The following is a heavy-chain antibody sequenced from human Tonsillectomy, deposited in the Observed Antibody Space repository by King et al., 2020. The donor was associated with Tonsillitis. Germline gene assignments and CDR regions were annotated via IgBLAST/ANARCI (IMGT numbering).Heavy chain of an antibody. CDR3: ARDLGAMVRGVIRKTPSGY. V-gene: IGHV3-21*01. D-gene: IGHD3-10*01. Sequence: LVESGGGLVKPGGSLRLSCAASGFTFSSYSMNWVRQAPGKGLEWVSSISSSSSYIYYADSVKGRFTISRDNAKNSLYLQMNSLRAEDTAVYYCARDLGAMVRGVIRKTPSGYWGQGTLVTVSS. J-gene: IGHJ4*02. CDR2: ISSSSSYI. CDR1: GFTFSSYS.